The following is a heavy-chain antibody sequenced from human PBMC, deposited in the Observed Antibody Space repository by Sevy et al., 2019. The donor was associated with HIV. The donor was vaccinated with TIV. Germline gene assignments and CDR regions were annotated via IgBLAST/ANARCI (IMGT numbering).Heavy chain of an antibody. CDR2: IYSGGTT. J-gene: IGHJ4*02. CDR3: ARVPRYDAPYYFDY. V-gene: IGHV3-53*01. CDR1: GFTVSSKY. D-gene: IGHD3-3*01. Sequence: GGSLRLSCAASGFTVSSKYMSWVRQAPGKGLEWVSVIYSGGTTYYADSVKGRFTISSDNSKNTLYLQMKSLSAEDTAFSYCARVPRYDAPYYFDYWGQGALVTVSS.